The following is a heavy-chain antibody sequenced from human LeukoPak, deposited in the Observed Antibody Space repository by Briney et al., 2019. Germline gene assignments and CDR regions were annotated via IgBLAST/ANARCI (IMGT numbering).Heavy chain of an antibody. CDR2: IIPTFGTA. CDR1: GGTFSSYA. V-gene: IGHV1-69*05. D-gene: IGHD4-17*01. Sequence: GASVKVSCKASGGTFSSYAISWVRQAPGQGLEWMGGIIPTFGTANYAQKFQGRVTITTDESTSTAYMELSSLRSEDTAVYYCARDTTAGPYGETLNWGQGTLVTVSS. J-gene: IGHJ4*02. CDR3: ARDTTAGPYGETLN.